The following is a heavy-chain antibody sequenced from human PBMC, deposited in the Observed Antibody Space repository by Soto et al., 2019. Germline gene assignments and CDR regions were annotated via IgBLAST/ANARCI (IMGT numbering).Heavy chain of an antibody. CDR2: FVPVFRSA. CDR3: AREDDSTGHYSWFDP. V-gene: IGHV1-69*01. D-gene: IGHD3-9*01. Sequence: HVQLVQSGAEVKKPGSSVKVSCKASGGTFNTFTFVWVRQAPGHGLEWMGGFVPVFRSANIAQKFRGRLTITTDESTSTAYMERSALRSDDSAVYFCAREDDSTGHYSWFDPWGQGTLVIVSS. J-gene: IGHJ5*02. CDR1: GGTFNTFT.